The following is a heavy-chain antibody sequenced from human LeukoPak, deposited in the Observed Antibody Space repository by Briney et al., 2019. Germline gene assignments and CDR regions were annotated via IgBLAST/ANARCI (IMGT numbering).Heavy chain of an antibody. Sequence: GGSLRLSCAVSGITLSNYGMHWVRQAPGKGLEWVAVISYDGSNKYYADSVKGRFTISRDNSKNTLYLQMNSLRAEDTAVYYCANQASSSSWKDYYYYGMDVWGQGTTVTVSS. D-gene: IGHD6-13*01. V-gene: IGHV3-30*18. CDR3: ANQASSSSWKDYYYYGMDV. CDR1: GITLSNYG. CDR2: ISYDGSNK. J-gene: IGHJ6*02.